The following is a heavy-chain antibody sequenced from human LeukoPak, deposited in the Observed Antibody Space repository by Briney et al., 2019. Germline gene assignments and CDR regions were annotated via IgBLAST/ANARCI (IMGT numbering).Heavy chain of an antibody. J-gene: IGHJ1*01. CDR1: GGSISSYY. V-gene: IGHV4-59*08. D-gene: IGHD3-22*01. CDR2: IYYSGST. CDR3: ARRLYDSSGYDH. Sequence: TSETLSLTCTVSGGSISSYYWSWIRQPPGKGLEWIGYIYYSGSTNYNPSLKSRVTISVDTSKNQFSLKLSSVTAADTAVYYCARRLYDSSGYDHWGQGTLVTVSS.